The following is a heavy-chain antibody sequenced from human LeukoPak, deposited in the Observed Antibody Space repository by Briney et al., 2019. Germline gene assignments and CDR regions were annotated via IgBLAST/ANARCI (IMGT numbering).Heavy chain of an antibody. D-gene: IGHD6-13*01. CDR2: ISWNSGSI. CDR3: AKGLDSSSWYPFDY. V-gene: IGHV3-9*01. CDR1: GFTFDDYA. Sequence: GRSLRLSCAASGFTFDDYAMHWVRQARGKGLEWVSGISWNSGSIGYADSVKGRFTISRDNAKNSLYLQMNSLRAEDTALYYCAKGLDSSSWYPFDYWGQGTLVTVSS. J-gene: IGHJ4*02.